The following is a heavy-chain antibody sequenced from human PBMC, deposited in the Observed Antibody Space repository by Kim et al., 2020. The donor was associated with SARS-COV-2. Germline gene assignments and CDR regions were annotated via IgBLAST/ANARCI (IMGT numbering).Heavy chain of an antibody. Sequence: DSVKGRFTVSSDHAKNSLYLQMNRLRAEDTALYYCAKGLSYYYDNSGYFGYWGQGTLVTVSS. J-gene: IGHJ4*02. CDR3: AKGLSYYYDNSGYFGY. D-gene: IGHD3-22*01. V-gene: IGHV3-9*01.